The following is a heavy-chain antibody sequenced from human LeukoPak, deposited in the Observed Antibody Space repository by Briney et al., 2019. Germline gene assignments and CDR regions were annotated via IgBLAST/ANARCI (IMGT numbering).Heavy chain of an antibody. CDR1: GFTFSSYW. V-gene: IGHV3-7*03. D-gene: IGHD6-13*01. CDR3: ARWTRYSSTWFFDY. J-gene: IGHJ4*02. Sequence: GGSLRLSCAASGFTFSSYWMSWVRQASGKGLEWVANIKQDGSEKYYVDSVKGRFTVSRDNSKNTLYLQMSSLRAADTAVYYCARWTRYSSTWFFDYWGQGTLVTVSS. CDR2: IKQDGSEK.